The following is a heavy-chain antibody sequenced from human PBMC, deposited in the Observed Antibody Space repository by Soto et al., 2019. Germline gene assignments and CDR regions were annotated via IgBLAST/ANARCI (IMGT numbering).Heavy chain of an antibody. CDR1: GGTFSSYA. Sequence: SVKVSCKASGGTFSSYAISWVRQAPGQGLEWMGGIIPIFGTANYAQKFQGRVTITADESTSTAYMELSSLRSEDTAVYYCARVSRGSEWLLHYYYYYGMDVWGQGTTVTVSS. V-gene: IGHV1-69*13. D-gene: IGHD3-3*01. CDR2: IIPIFGTA. J-gene: IGHJ6*02. CDR3: ARVSRGSEWLLHYYYYYGMDV.